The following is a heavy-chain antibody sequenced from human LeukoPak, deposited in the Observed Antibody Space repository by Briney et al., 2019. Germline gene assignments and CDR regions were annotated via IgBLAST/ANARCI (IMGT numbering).Heavy chain of an antibody. Sequence: GASVKVSCKASGYTFTSYGISWVRQAPGQGLEWMGWISAYNGNTNYAQKLQGRVTMTTDTSTSTAYMELRSLRSDDTAVYYCARDSVLLWFGEFDDAFDIWGQGTMVTVSS. CDR1: GYTFTSYG. CDR2: ISAYNGNT. D-gene: IGHD3-10*01. CDR3: ARDSVLLWFGEFDDAFDI. V-gene: IGHV1-18*01. J-gene: IGHJ3*02.